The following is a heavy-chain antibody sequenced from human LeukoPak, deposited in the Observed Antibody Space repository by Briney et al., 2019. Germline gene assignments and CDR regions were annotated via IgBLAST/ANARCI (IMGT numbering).Heavy chain of an antibody. J-gene: IGHJ4*02. CDR2: TNPNSGNT. V-gene: IGHV1-8*01. CDR3: ARVPYYDYVWGSYRPKYYFDY. CDR1: GYTFTSYD. Sequence: ASVKVSCKASGYTFTSYDINWVRQATGQGLEWMGWTNPNSGNTGYAQKFQGRVTMTRNTSISTAYMELSSLRSEDTAVYYCARVPYYDYVWGSYRPKYYFDYWGQGTLVTVSS. D-gene: IGHD3-16*02.